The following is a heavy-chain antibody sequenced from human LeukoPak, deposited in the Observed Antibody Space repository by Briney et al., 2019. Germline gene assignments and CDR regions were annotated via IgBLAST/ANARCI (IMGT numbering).Heavy chain of an antibody. CDR1: GFTFSSYA. CDR2: ISYDGSNK. J-gene: IGHJ4*02. V-gene: IGHV3-30-3*01. Sequence: GGSLRLSCAASGFTFSSYAMYWVRQAPGKGLEWVAVISYDGSNKYYADSVKGRFTISRDNSKNTLYLQMNSLRAEDTAVYYCARARGSAVASSPYYFDYWGQGTLVTVSS. D-gene: IGHD6-19*01. CDR3: ARARGSAVASSPYYFDY.